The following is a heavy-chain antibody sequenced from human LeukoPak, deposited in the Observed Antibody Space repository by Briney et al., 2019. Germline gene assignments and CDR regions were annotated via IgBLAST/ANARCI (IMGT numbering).Heavy chain of an antibody. CDR3: ARGSYGAYVLDY. V-gene: IGHV3-74*01. CDR2: MNSDGSST. Sequence: GGSLRLSCAASGFSFSRYWMHWVRQAPGKGLVWVSRMNSDGSSTNYADSVKGRFTISRDNSKNTVYLQMNSLRAEDTAVYYCARGSYGAYVLDYWGQGTLVTVSS. D-gene: IGHD4-17*01. CDR1: GFSFSRYW. J-gene: IGHJ4*02.